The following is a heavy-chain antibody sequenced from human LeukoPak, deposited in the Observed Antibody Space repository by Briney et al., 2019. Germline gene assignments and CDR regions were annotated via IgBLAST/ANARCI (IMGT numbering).Heavy chain of an antibody. Sequence: PGGSLRLSCAASGFTFNIYAMTWVRQAPGKGLEWVSVISGSGDGTYYADSVKGRFTISRDNSKNTLYLQMSSLRAEDTAVYYCARPISDFWSANYYGMDVWGQGTTVTVSS. CDR2: ISGSGDGT. D-gene: IGHD3-3*01. J-gene: IGHJ6*02. CDR1: GFTFNIYA. CDR3: ARPISDFWSANYYGMDV. V-gene: IGHV3-23*01.